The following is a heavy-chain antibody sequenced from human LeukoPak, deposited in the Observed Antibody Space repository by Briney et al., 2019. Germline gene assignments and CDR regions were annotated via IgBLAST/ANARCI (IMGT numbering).Heavy chain of an antibody. CDR1: GYTFTSYG. V-gene: IGHV1-18*01. Sequence: ASXXVSCKASGYTFTSYGISWVRQAPGQGLEGRGWISAYNGNTNYAQKLQGRVTVTTDTSTSTAYMELRSLRSDDTAVYYCATLGGGWYWGGFDYWGQGTLVTVSS. CDR3: ATLGGGWYWGGFDY. J-gene: IGHJ4*02. CDR2: ISAYNGNT. D-gene: IGHD6-19*01.